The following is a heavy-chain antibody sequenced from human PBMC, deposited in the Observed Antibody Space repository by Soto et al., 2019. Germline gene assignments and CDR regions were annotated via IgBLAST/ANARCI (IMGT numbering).Heavy chain of an antibody. V-gene: IGHV3-23*01. CDR1: GFTFSSYA. CDR3: AKSYYDILTGYPNWFDP. D-gene: IGHD3-9*01. Sequence: PGGSLRLSCAASGFTFSSYAMSWVRQAPGKGLEWVSAISGSGGSTYYADSVKGRFTISRDNSKNTLYLQMNSLRAEDTAVYYCAKSYYDILTGYPNWFDPWGQGTLVTVSS. J-gene: IGHJ5*02. CDR2: ISGSGGST.